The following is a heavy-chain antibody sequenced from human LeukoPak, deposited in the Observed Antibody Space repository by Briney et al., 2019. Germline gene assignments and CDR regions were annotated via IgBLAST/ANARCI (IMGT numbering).Heavy chain of an antibody. V-gene: IGHV3-23*01. D-gene: IGHD3-10*01. CDR2: ITGAGGIT. CDR3: ARRSPYYYMDV. CDR1: GFIFGDYA. J-gene: IGHJ6*03. Sequence: GGSLRLSCAASGFIFGDYAMNWVRQAPGKGLEWVAGITGAGGITYYADSVKGRFTISRQNSKNTLSLQMNSLRVEDTALYYCARRSPYYYMDVWGKGTTVTVSS.